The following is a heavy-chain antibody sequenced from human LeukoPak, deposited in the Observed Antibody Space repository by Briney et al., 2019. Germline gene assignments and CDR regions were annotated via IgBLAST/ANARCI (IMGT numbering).Heavy chain of an antibody. CDR2: IKQDGSEK. Sequence: GGSLRLSCAASGFTFSSYWMSWVRQAPGKGLEWVANIKQDGSEKYYVDSVKGRFTISRDNAKNSLYLQMNSLRVEDTAVYYCARESPYDFCSGYYNDAFDIWGQGTIVTVSS. CDR3: ARESPYDFCSGYYNDAFDI. D-gene: IGHD3-3*01. J-gene: IGHJ3*02. V-gene: IGHV3-7*01. CDR1: GFTFSSYW.